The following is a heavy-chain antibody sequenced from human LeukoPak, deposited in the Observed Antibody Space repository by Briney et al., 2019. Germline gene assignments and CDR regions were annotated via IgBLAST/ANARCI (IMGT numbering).Heavy chain of an antibody. D-gene: IGHD6-13*01. Sequence: GASVKVSCKASGYTFTGYYMHWVRQAPGQGLEWMGWINPNSGGTNYAQKLQGRVTMTTDTSTSTAYMELRSLRSDDTAVYYCARIRIAAAGRNWFDPWGQGTLVTVSS. CDR2: INPNSGGT. V-gene: IGHV1-2*02. CDR3: ARIRIAAAGRNWFDP. J-gene: IGHJ5*02. CDR1: GYTFTGYY.